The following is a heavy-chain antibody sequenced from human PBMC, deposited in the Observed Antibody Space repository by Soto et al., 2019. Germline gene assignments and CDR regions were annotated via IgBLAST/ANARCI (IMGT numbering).Heavy chain of an antibody. J-gene: IGHJ4*02. V-gene: IGHV3-23*01. CDR2: ITGSGGGT. CDR3: AKRPLTAAGFDY. CDR1: GFTFSNYA. Sequence: GGSLRLSCAASGFTFSNYAMTWVRQAPGKGLEWVSVITGSGGGTYFVDSVKGRFTISRDNSKNTVYLQMNSLRAEDTAVYYCAKRPLTAAGFDYWGQGTLVTXSS. D-gene: IGHD6-13*01.